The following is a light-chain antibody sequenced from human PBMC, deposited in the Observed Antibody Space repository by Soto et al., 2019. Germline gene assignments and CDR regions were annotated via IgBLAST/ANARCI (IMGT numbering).Light chain of an antibody. CDR3: QQSYSRPRT. CDR1: QSISTY. J-gene: IGKJ1*01. CDR2: TAS. V-gene: IGKV1-39*01. Sequence: DIQMTQSPSSQSAPVGDRVTLTCRASQSISTYLNWYQQKPGKAPDLLIYTASNLESGVPSRFSGSGSGTDFILTISSLQPEDFATYFCQQSYSRPRTFGQGTKVDIK.